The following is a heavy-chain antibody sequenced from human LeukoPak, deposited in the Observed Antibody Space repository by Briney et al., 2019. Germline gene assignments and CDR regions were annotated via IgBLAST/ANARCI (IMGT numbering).Heavy chain of an antibody. CDR3: ARYRHRYHYDGTGYPPY. CDR1: GFTFSSYS. Sequence: GGSLRLSCAASGFTFSSYSMIWVRQAPGKGLEWVSYISSSSTTIYYADSVKGRFTISRDNAKNSLYLQMNSLRAEDTAVYYCARYRHRYHYDGTGYPPYWGQGTLVTVSS. CDR2: ISSSSTTI. J-gene: IGHJ4*02. D-gene: IGHD3-22*01. V-gene: IGHV3-48*01.